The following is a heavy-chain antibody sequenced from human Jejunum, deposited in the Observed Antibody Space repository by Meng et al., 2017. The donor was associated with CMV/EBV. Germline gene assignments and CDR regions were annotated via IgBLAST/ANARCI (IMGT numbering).Heavy chain of an antibody. D-gene: IGHD1-20*01. CDR2: VYSSGST. J-gene: IGHJ4*02. V-gene: IGHV4-59*01. CDR1: GTSMSNKY. CDR3: AGYTWNDGLPK. Sequence: SLTCSVCGTSMSNKYSSGVRQPRGKGLEWTGYVYSSGSTSYSPALKSRVTKSLDTTKNQLSLKLTAVTAADTAVYYCAGYTWNDGLPKWGRGTLVTVSS.